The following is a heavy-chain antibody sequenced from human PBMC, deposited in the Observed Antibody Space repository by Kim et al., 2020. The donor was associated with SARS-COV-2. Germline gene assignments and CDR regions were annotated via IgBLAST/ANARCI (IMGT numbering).Heavy chain of an antibody. V-gene: IGHV3-23*01. D-gene: IGHD1-26*01. J-gene: IGHJ4*02. CDR3: AKVPPQHRAYFLYFDS. Sequence: DSVKGRFTISRDHSKNTLYLQMNSLPAECTAVYYCAKVPPQHRAYFLYFDSWGQGTLVTASS.